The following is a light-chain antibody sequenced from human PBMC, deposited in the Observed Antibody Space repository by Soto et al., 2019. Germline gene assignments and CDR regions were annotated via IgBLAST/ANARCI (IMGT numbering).Light chain of an antibody. CDR1: QSVKNN. Sequence: EIVMTQSPATVSVSLGERANLSCRASQSVKNNLAWYQQKPDQAPRLLIFGASTRATGIPARFSGSGSGTDFTLTISSLQSEDFALYYCQQYDNWPLWTFGQGTKVDIK. J-gene: IGKJ1*01. CDR3: QQYDNWPLWT. V-gene: IGKV3-15*01. CDR2: GAS.